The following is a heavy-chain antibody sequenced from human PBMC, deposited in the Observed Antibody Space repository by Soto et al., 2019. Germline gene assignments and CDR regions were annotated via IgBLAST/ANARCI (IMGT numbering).Heavy chain of an antibody. Sequence: QVQLQQWGAGLLKPSETLSLTCAVYGGSFSGYHWSWIRQPPGKGLEWIGEINHSGSTSYNPSPKRRVTISDDTSKNQFSLKVTSVTAADTAAYYCARGSGRGNGWGTYFYYGMDVWGQGTTVTVSS. D-gene: IGHD6-19*01. V-gene: IGHV4-34*01. CDR1: GGSFSGYH. CDR3: ARGSGRGNGWGTYFYYGMDV. CDR2: INHSGST. J-gene: IGHJ6*02.